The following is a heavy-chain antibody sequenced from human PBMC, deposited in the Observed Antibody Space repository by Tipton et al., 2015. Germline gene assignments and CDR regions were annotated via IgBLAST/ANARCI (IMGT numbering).Heavy chain of an antibody. CDR2: IHHGGTT. V-gene: IGHV4-4*02. CDR3: ARERLGYCDDGFCTPGWFDP. Sequence: TLSLTCTVSGDSISSSSWWTWVRQPPGKGLEWIGEIHHGGTTNYNQSLKSRVTISLDTSKNQFSLKLTSVTAADTGVYYCARERLGYCDDGFCTPGWFDPWGQGTLVTVSS. CDR1: GDSISSSSW. J-gene: IGHJ5*02. D-gene: IGHD2-15*01.